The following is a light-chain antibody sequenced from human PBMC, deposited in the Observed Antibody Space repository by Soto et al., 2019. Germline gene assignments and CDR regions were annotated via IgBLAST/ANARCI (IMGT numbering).Light chain of an antibody. CDR1: QSVSSSY. J-gene: IGKJ5*01. V-gene: IGKV3-20*01. CDR3: QGSDCLTIT. CDR2: GAS. Sequence: EIVLTLSARTLPMSTGERAILSCGASQSVSSSYLPWYQQKPGQPPRLLIYGASSRATGIPDMFSGSGSGTDFTLTISRLQAEDVTGFCGQGSDCLTITSGDGALL.